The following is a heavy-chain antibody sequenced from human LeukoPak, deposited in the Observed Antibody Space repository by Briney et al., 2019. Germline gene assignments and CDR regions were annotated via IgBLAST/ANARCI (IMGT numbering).Heavy chain of an antibody. V-gene: IGHV3-33*06. Sequence: GASLRLSCAASGFTFSYYGMHWVRQAPDKGLELVAVIWYDGSNKYYADSVKGRFTISRDNSKNTLYLQMNSLRAEDTAVYYCAKERDCWSGKAFDYWGQGTLVTVSS. D-gene: IGHD3-3*01. J-gene: IGHJ4*02. CDR1: GFTFSYYG. CDR3: AKERDCWSGKAFDY. CDR2: IWYDGSNK.